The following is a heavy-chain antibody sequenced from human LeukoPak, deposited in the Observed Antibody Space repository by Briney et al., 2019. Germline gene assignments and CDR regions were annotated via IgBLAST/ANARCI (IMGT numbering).Heavy chain of an antibody. D-gene: IGHD5-12*01. J-gene: IGHJ3*02. CDR1: GFTFSSYG. CDR3: ARDRIVATMRPYAFDI. CDR2: IRYDGSNK. V-gene: IGHV3-30*02. Sequence: GGSLRLSCAASGFTFSSYGMHWVRQAPGKGLEWVAFIRYDGSNKYYADSVKGRFTISRDNAKNSLYLQMNSLRAEDTAVYYCARDRIVATMRPYAFDIWGQGTMVTVSS.